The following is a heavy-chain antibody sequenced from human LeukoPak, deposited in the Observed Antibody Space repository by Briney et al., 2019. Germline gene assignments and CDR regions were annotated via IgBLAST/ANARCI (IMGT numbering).Heavy chain of an antibody. Sequence: PGGSLRLSCAASGFTVSSNYMGWVRQAPGKGLEWVSVIYSGGSTYYADSVKGRFTISRDNSKNTLYLQMNSLRAEDTAVYYCARTRYDFWSGYGALMDVWGQGTTVTVSS. CDR2: IYSGGST. D-gene: IGHD3-3*01. J-gene: IGHJ6*02. V-gene: IGHV3-53*01. CDR3: ARTRYDFWSGYGALMDV. CDR1: GFTVSSNY.